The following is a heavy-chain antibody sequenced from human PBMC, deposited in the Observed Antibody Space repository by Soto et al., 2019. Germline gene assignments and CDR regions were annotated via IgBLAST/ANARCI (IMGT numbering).Heavy chain of an antibody. D-gene: IGHD3-22*01. J-gene: IGHJ4*02. V-gene: IGHV3-23*01. CDR2: ISAGAVAT. CDR1: GFKCSIVA. CDR3: AKGRESSGSYRPFDY. Sequence: PGGCLRLSGATTGFKCSIVAMGWGRQAPRKGLEWVSAISAGAVATNYADSVKGRFTISRDNSKNTLYLQMNSLRAEDTAVYYCAKGRESSGSYRPFDYWGQGALVTASS.